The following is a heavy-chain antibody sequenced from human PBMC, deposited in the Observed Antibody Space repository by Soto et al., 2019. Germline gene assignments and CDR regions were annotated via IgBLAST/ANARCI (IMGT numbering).Heavy chain of an antibody. CDR2: INGGIGNT. CDR3: AKSSVTLDGLDY. D-gene: IGHD4-17*01. CDR1: GYDFNSYR. V-gene: IGHV1-3*01. Sequence: QVRLEQSRAEVKEPGASVKISCKASGYDFNSYRIHWLRQAPGQRPEYMGRINGGIGNTKFSQKFQDRLTISRDTYASEMYMALSSLTSDDTGVYYCAKSSVTLDGLDYWGQGTLVTVSS. J-gene: IGHJ4*02.